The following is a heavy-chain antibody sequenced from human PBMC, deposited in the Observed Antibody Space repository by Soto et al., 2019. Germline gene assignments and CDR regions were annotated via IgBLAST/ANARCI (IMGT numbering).Heavy chain of an antibody. Sequence: QVQLVQSGAELKKPGASVKVACKASGYKFTTYFIHWVRQAPGQGLEWMGMIHPSGDTGYAQKFRGRVTMTIDTSTTTAYMELRNLTSEDTAVYFSVRGYCTTSPCSGDFQFWGLGTLVTVSS. CDR2: IHPSGDT. J-gene: IGHJ1*01. D-gene: IGHD2-15*01. CDR3: VRGYCTTSPCSGDFQF. CDR1: GYKFTTYF. V-gene: IGHV1-46*01.